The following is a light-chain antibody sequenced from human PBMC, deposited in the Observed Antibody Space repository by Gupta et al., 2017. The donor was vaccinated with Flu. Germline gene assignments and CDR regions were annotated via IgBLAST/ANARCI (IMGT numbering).Light chain of an antibody. CDR2: GAS. CDR1: QSVSSY. Sequence: EIALTQSPATLSLSPGERATLSCRASQSVSSYLAWYQQKPGQAPRLLIYGASNRATGIPARFSGSGCGTDFTLTISSREPEEFAVYYCQQRSNWPQLTFGGGTKVEIK. J-gene: IGKJ4*01. CDR3: QQRSNWPQLT. V-gene: IGKV3-11*01.